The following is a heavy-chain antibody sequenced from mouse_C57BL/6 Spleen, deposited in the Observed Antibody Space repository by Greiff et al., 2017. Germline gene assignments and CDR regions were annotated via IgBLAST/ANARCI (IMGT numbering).Heavy chain of an antibody. Sequence: EVKLVESGGGLVKPGGSLKLSCAASGFTLSDYGMHWVRQAPEKGLEWVAYISSGSSTIYYADTVKGRFTISRDNAKNTLFLQMTSLRSEDTAMYYCARSYFDVWGTGTTVTVSS. CDR2: ISSGSSTI. V-gene: IGHV5-17*01. CDR3: ARSYFDV. J-gene: IGHJ1*03. CDR1: GFTLSDYG.